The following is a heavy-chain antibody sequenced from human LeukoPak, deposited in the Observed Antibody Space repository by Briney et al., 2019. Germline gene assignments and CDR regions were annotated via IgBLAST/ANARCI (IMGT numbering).Heavy chain of an antibody. J-gene: IGHJ6*03. CDR3: AKPYCTGTSCYNYCYMDV. V-gene: IGHV3-23*01. Sequence: PGGSLRLSCAASGFTFSSYAMSGVRQAPGKGLEWVSAICSIGGGTYYADSAKGRFPISRDNFKKTLYLQMNSLRAEDTAVYYCAKPYCTGTSCYNYCYMDVWGKGTTVTVSS. D-gene: IGHD2-2*02. CDR1: GFTFSSYA. CDR2: ICSIGGGT.